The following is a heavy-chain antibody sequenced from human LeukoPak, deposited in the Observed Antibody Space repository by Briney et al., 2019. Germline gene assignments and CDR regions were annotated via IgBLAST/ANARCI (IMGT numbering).Heavy chain of an antibody. J-gene: IGHJ4*02. Sequence: GGSLRLSCATSGFTFTNHWMSWVRQAPGKGLEWVANINQDGSERNYVDSVKGRFTISRDNAKNSLYLQMNSLRVEDAAVYYCARRGYWGQGTLVTVSS. CDR3: ARRGY. CDR2: INQDGSER. D-gene: IGHD3-10*01. V-gene: IGHV3-7*01. CDR1: GFTFTNHW.